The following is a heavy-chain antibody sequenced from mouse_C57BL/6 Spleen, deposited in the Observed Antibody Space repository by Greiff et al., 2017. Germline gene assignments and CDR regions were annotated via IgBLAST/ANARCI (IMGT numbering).Heavy chain of an antibody. Sequence: DVHLVESGGGLVKPGGSLKLSCAASGFTFSSYAMSWVRQTPEKRLEWVATISDGGSYIYYPDNVKGRFTISRDNARNNLYLQMSHLKSEDTAMYYGAREGDVYDGGFCFDYWGQGTTLTVSS. V-gene: IGHV5-4*01. CDR1: GFTFSSYA. J-gene: IGHJ2*01. CDR2: ISDGGSYI. D-gene: IGHD2-2*01. CDR3: AREGDVYDGGFCFDY.